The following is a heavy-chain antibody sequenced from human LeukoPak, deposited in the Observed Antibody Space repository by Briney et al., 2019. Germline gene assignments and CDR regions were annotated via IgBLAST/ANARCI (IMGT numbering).Heavy chain of an antibody. D-gene: IGHD2-21*02. V-gene: IGHV3-23*01. J-gene: IGHJ4*02. CDR3: AKKVTEGY. CDR1: EFTFSSYA. Sequence: SGGSLRLSCTASEFTFSSYAMNWVRQAPGKGLEWVSAISGSGGTTFYADSVKGRFTVSRDNSKNTLYLQMNSLRAEDTAVYLCAKKVTEGYWGQGTLVTVSS. CDR2: ISGSGGTT.